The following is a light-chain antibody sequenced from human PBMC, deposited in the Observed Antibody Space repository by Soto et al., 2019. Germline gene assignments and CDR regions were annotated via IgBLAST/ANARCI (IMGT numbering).Light chain of an antibody. J-gene: IGKJ4*01. Sequence: DIQMTQSPSTLSASVGDRVTITCRASQSISSWLAWYQQKPGKAPKLLIYDASSLESGVPSRFSGSGSGTEFTLTISSLQPDDFAVYYCQQYRSSPVTFGAGTKVEIK. CDR2: DAS. CDR3: QQYRSSPVT. CDR1: QSISSW. V-gene: IGKV1-5*01.